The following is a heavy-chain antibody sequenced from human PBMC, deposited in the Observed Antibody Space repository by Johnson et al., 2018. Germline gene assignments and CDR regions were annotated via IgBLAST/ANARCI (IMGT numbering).Heavy chain of an antibody. D-gene: IGHD3-22*01. J-gene: IGHJ6*03. Sequence: VQLVESGGGLVKPGGSLRLSCAASGFTFSNAWMSWVRQAQGKGLEWVGRIKSKTDGGTTDYAAPVKGRFTISRDDSKNTLYLQMNILKTEDTAVYYCTTYPSYYDSSGYFGYYYYYYMDVWGKGTTVTVSS. CDR3: TTYPSYYDSSGYFGYYYYYYMDV. CDR2: IKSKTDGGTT. CDR1: GFTFSNAW. V-gene: IGHV3-15*01.